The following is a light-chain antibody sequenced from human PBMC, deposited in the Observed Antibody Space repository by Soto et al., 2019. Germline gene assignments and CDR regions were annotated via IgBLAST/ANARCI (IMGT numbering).Light chain of an antibody. CDR3: SSYTSSSTRHGVV. Sequence: QSALTQPASVSGSPGQSITISCTGTSSDVGGYNYVSWYQQHPGKAPKLMIYEVSNRPSGVSNRFSGSKSGNTASLTISGLQAEDEADYYCSSYTSSSTRHGVVFGGGTKLTVL. CDR2: EVS. V-gene: IGLV2-14*01. J-gene: IGLJ2*01. CDR1: SSDVGGYNY.